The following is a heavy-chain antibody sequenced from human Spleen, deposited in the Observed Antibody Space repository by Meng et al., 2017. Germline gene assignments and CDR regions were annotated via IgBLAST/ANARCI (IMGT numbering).Heavy chain of an antibody. CDR2: ISWDGVST. D-gene: IGHD2-2*01. Sequence: GESLKISCAASGFSFDDYAMHWVRQAPGKGLEWVSLISWDGVSTYYADSVKGRFTISRDNSKNTLYLQMNSLRAEDTAVYYCARDGDIVVVPAATNLDYWGQGTLVTVSS. CDR3: ARDGDIVVVPAATNLDY. J-gene: IGHJ4*02. CDR1: GFSFDDYA. V-gene: IGHV3-43D*04.